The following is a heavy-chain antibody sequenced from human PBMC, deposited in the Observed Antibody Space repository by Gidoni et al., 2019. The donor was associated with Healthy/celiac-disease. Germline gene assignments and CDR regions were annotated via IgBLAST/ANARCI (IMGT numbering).Heavy chain of an antibody. Sequence: QVQLQQWGAGLLKPSETLSLTCAVYGGSFIGYYWSWIRQPPGQGLEWMVEINHSGSTNYNPSLKSRVTISVDTSKNQFSLKLSSVTAADTAVYYCARGKAARPFFDYWGQGTLVTVSS. CDR3: ARGKAARPFFDY. J-gene: IGHJ4*02. CDR1: GGSFIGYY. CDR2: INHSGST. V-gene: IGHV4-34*01. D-gene: IGHD6-6*01.